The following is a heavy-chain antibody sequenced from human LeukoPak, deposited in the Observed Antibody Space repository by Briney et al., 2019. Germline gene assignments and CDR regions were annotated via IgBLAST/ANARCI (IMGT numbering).Heavy chain of an antibody. CDR1: GGSISSGDYY. J-gene: IGHJ4*02. CDR3: ARGVQPAYSYYDGSGYCFDY. Sequence: SQTLSLTCTVSGGSISSGDYYWSWIRQPPGKGLEWIGYIYYSGSTYYNPSLKSRVTISVDTSKNQFSLKLNSVTAADTAVYYCARGVQPAYSYYDGSGYCFDYWGQGTLVTVSS. V-gene: IGHV4-30-4*01. CDR2: IYYSGST. D-gene: IGHD3-22*01.